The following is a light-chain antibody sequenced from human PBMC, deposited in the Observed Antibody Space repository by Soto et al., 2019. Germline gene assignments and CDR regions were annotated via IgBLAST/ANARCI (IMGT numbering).Light chain of an antibody. CDR2: DVC. CDR1: SSDVGGHNF. J-gene: IGLJ2*01. Sequence: QSVLTQPASVSGSPGQSITISCTGTSSDVGGHNFVSWYQQHPGRAPKLMIYDVCNRPSGVSNRFSGSKSANTASLVISGLQAEDEADYYCSSYSSSDTLVFGGGTKLTVL. V-gene: IGLV2-14*03. CDR3: SSYSSSDTLV.